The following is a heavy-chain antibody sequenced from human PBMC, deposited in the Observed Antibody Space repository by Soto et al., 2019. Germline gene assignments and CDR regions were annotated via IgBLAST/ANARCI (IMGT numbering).Heavy chain of an antibody. CDR1: GYTFIAHF. V-gene: IGHV1-2*02. J-gene: IGHJ5*02. D-gene: IGHD2-2*01. Sequence: QVQLVQSGAEVKKPGASVTVSCEASGYTFIAHFIHWVRQAPGQGLEWMGWIYPDTGGTNYAQKFRDRVTMTRDTSVSTAYMEVNGLKSDDTAVYSCVRAQSRQLLLAWFDAWGQGTLVTVSS. CDR2: IYPDTGGT. CDR3: VRAQSRQLLLAWFDA.